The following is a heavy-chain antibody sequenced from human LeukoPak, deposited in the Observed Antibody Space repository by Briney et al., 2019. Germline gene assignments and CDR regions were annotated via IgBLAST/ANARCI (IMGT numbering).Heavy chain of an antibody. V-gene: IGHV3-7*01. D-gene: IGHD3-16*01. CDR3: TRRLDD. CDR1: GFSFNSDW. Sequence: GGSLRLSCAASGFSFNSDWMDWVRQAPGKGLEWVANIKHNESEKNYLDSVKGRFTISRDNAQNSLYLQMNGLRVEDTAVYYCTRRLDDWGQGTLVTVSS. J-gene: IGHJ4*02. CDR2: IKHNESEK.